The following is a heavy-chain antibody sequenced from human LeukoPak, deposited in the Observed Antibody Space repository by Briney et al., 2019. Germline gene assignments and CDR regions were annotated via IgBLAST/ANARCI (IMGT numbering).Heavy chain of an antibody. V-gene: IGHV1-2*02. D-gene: IGHD3-22*01. Sequence: GASVKVSCKASGYTFTGYYMHWVRQAPGQGLEWMGWINPNSGGTNYAQKFQGRVTITRDTSASTAYMELSSLRSEDMAVYYCARGRYYYDSSGYDWFDPWGQGTLVTVSS. CDR2: INPNSGGT. CDR3: ARGRYYYDSSGYDWFDP. J-gene: IGHJ5*02. CDR1: GYTFTGYY.